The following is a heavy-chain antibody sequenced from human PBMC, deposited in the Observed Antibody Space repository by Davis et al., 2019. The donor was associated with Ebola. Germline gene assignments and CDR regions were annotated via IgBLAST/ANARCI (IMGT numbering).Heavy chain of an antibody. J-gene: IGHJ6*02. D-gene: IGHD3-3*01. CDR1: GYTFTSYG. CDR3: ARDNFGVVISYYYGMDV. Sequence: ASVKVSCKASGYTFTSYGISWVRQAPGQGLEWMGWISAYNGNTNYAQKLQGRVTMTTDTSTSTAYMELRSLRSDDTAVYYCARDNFGVVISYYYGMDVWGQGTTVTVSS. CDR2: ISAYNGNT. V-gene: IGHV1-18*01.